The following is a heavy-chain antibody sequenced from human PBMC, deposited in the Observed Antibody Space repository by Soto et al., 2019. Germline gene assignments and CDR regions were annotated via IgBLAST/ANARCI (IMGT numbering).Heavy chain of an antibody. J-gene: IGHJ4*02. Sequence: PSETLSLTCTVSGGSISSSSYYWGWIRQPPGKGLEWIGSIYYSGSTYYNPSLKSRVTISVDTSKNQFSLKLSSVTAADTAVYYCASDWDILTGYDGGYFDYWARRTLVTSPQ. CDR2: IYYSGST. CDR1: GGSISSSSYY. D-gene: IGHD3-9*01. V-gene: IGHV4-39*01. CDR3: ASDWDILTGYDGGYFDY.